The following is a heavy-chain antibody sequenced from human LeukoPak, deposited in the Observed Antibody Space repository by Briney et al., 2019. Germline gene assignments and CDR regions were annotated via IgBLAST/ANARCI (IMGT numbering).Heavy chain of an antibody. D-gene: IGHD1-26*01. V-gene: IGHV1-46*01. J-gene: IGHJ4*02. CDR3: ARAEVGATLLDY. CDR2: INPSGGST. Sequence: GAPAKVSCKASGYTFTSYYMHWVRQAPGQGLEWMGIINPSGGSTSYAQKFQGRVTMTGDTSTSTVYMELSSMRSEDTAVYYCARAEVGATLLDYWGQGNPGHRLL. CDR1: GYTFTSYY.